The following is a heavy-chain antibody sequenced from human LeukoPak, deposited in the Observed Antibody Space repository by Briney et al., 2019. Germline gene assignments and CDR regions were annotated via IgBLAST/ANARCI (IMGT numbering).Heavy chain of an antibody. CDR3: ARSKKRAWFGELFPSAPVRSETYGMDV. CDR2: MNPNSGNQ. V-gene: IGHV1-8*01. CDR1: GYTFTSYV. J-gene: IGHJ6*02. D-gene: IGHD3-10*01. Sequence: GASVKVSCKASGYTFTSYVINGVRQATGQGVEGMGGMNPNSGNQCYAQKFQDRGTMTRNTPLSTANMELSSLRSEDTAVYYCARSKKRAWFGELFPSAPVRSETYGMDVWGQGTTVTVSS.